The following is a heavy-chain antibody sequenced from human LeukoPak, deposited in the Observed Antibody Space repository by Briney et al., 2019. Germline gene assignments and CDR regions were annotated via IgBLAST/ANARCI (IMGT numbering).Heavy chain of an antibody. Sequence: PSETLSFTCVVSGGSISSGNWWSWVRQPPGMGLEWIGEIFHNGSSNYNPSLKSRVTMSLDKSNNQFSLKLSSVTAADTAVYSCAREGSRRLYMDVWGKGTTVIVSS. D-gene: IGHD1-26*01. V-gene: IGHV4-4*02. CDR2: IFHNGSS. CDR3: AREGSRRLYMDV. CDR1: GGSISSGNW. J-gene: IGHJ6*03.